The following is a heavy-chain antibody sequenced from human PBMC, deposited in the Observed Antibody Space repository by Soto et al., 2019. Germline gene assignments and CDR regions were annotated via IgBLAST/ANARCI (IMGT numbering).Heavy chain of an antibody. V-gene: IGHV3-23*01. D-gene: IGHD6-13*01. CDR2: ISGSGGST. CDR3: ARGLHIAAVNNFYYMDV. J-gene: IGHJ6*03. Sequence: GGSLRLSCAASGFIFSNYAMTWVRQAPGKGLEWVSTISGSGGSTFYADSVKGRSTISRDDSKDTLNLQMNSLRAEDTAVYYCARGLHIAAVNNFYYMDVWGKGTTVTVSS. CDR1: GFIFSNYA.